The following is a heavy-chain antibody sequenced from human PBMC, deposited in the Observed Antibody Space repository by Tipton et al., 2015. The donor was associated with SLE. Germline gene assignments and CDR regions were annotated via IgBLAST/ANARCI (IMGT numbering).Heavy chain of an antibody. D-gene: IGHD3-22*01. Sequence: TLSLTCTVSGGSISSHYWSWIRQPPGKGLEWIGYIYYSGSISYNPSLKSRVTISVDTSKNQFSLKLSSVTAADTAVYYCARDDPDGESSGKPGDHWGQGTLVTVSS. CDR2: IYYSGSI. V-gene: IGHV4-59*11. CDR1: GGSISSHY. J-gene: IGHJ4*02. CDR3: ARDDPDGESSGKPGDH.